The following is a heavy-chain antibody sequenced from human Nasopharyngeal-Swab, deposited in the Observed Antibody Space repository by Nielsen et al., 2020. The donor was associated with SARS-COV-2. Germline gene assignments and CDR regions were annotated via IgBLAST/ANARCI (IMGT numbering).Heavy chain of an antibody. Sequence: ASVKVSCKASGYTFTGYYMPWERQAPGQGLEWMGRINPNSGGTNYAQKFQGRVTMTRDTSISTAYMELSRLRSDDTAVYYCASWGYCSGGTCARDYWGQGTLVTVSS. J-gene: IGHJ4*02. D-gene: IGHD2-15*01. CDR1: GYTFTGYY. CDR2: INPNSGGT. CDR3: ASWGYCSGGTCARDY. V-gene: IGHV1-2*06.